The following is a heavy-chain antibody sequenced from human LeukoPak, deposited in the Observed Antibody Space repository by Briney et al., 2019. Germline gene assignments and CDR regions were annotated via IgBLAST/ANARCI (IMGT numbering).Heavy chain of an antibody. CDR2: IYSGGST. CDR1: GFTVSSNY. Sequence: PGGSLRLSCAASGFTVSSNYMSWARQAPGKGLEWVSLIYSGGSTYYADSVKGRFTISRDNSKNTLYLQMNSLRAEDTAVYYCAREYGRRGYLGAFDIWGQGTMVPVSS. D-gene: IGHD3-22*01. CDR3: AREYGRRGYLGAFDI. J-gene: IGHJ3*02. V-gene: IGHV3-66*01.